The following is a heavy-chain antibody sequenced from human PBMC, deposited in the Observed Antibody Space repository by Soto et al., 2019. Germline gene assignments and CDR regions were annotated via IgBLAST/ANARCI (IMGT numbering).Heavy chain of an antibody. V-gene: IGHV4-59*01. Sequence: PSETLSLTCTVSGGSISSYYWSWIRQPPGKGLEWIGYIYYSGSTNYNPSLKSRVTISVDTSKNQFSLKLSSVTAADTAVYYCARVLLAYCGGDCYPYYFDYWGQGTLVTVSS. CDR3: ARVLLAYCGGDCYPYYFDY. CDR2: IYYSGST. D-gene: IGHD2-21*02. CDR1: GGSISSYY. J-gene: IGHJ4*02.